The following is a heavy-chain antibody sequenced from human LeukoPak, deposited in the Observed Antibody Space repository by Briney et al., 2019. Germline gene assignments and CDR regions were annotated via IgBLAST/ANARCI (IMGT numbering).Heavy chain of an antibody. CDR3: ARGLGDYYDTSDFYYAVAAH. D-gene: IGHD3-22*01. CDR2: MNPNSGDA. J-gene: IGHJ4*02. V-gene: IGHV1-8*01. Sequence: ASVKVSCKASGYTFTTYDITWVRQATGQGLEWMGWMNPNSGDAAYAQKFQGRVAMTRDVSISTAYMELSSLTSEDTAVYHCARGLGDYYDTSDFYYAVAAHWGQGTLVTVSS. CDR1: GYTFTTYD.